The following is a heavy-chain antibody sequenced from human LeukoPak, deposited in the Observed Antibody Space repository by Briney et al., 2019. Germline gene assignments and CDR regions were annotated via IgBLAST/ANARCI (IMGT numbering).Heavy chain of an antibody. V-gene: IGHV1-2*02. CDR2: INPNSGGT. Sequence: ASVKVSCKASGYTFTAYYMHWVRQAPGQGLEWMGWINPNSGGTKYAQKFQGRLTMTRDTSITTAYMELTSLEFDDTAVDYCARTRLTGDPYEAFDIWGQGTMVTVSS. CDR1: GYTFTAYY. CDR3: ARTRLTGDPYEAFDI. D-gene: IGHD7-27*01. J-gene: IGHJ3*02.